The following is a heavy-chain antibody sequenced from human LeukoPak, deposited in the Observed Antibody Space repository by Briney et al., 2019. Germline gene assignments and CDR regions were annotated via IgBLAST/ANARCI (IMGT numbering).Heavy chain of an antibody. Sequence: SETLSLTCTVSGGSISSSSYYWGWIRQPPGKGLEWLGSIYYSGSTYYNPSLKSRVTISVDTSKNQFFLKLSSVTAADTAVYYCARRSSSWYGAFDIWGQGTMVTVSS. J-gene: IGHJ3*02. CDR3: ARRSSSWYGAFDI. CDR2: IYYSGST. CDR1: GGSISSSSYY. V-gene: IGHV4-39*01. D-gene: IGHD6-13*01.